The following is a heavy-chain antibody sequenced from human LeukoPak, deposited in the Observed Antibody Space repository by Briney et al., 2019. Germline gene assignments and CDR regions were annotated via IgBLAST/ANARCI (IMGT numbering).Heavy chain of an antibody. CDR2: ISAYNGNT. D-gene: IGHD2-2*01. Sequence: ASVKVSCKASGYTFTSYGISGVRQAPGQGLEWMGWISAYNGNTNYAQKLQGRVTMTTDTSTSTAYMELRSLRSDDTAVYYCARGGGIVVVPADHFDYWGQGTLVTVSS. CDR1: GYTFTSYG. J-gene: IGHJ4*02. CDR3: ARGGGIVVVPADHFDY. V-gene: IGHV1-18*01.